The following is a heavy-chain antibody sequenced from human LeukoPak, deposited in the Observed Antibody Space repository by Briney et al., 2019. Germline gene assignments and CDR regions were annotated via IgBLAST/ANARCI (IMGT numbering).Heavy chain of an antibody. J-gene: IGHJ6*02. CDR3: ARGRGRSGYFGLDV. V-gene: IGHV3-48*03. Sequence: GGSLRLSCAASGFTLSTYEMTWVRQAPGKGLEWISYLSFSDSAVHYADSVKGRFTISRDNAKNSLYMQMNSLRAEDTAAYYCARGRGRSGYFGLDVWGQGTTVTVSS. CDR2: LSFSDSAV. CDR1: GFTLSTYE.